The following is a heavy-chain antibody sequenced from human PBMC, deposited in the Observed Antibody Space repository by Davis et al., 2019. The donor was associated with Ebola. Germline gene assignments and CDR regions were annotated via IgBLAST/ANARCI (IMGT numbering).Heavy chain of an antibody. CDR1: GFTFSSYS. D-gene: IGHD6-13*01. CDR3: AKAVDVAAAGTWGYFDY. Sequence: GGSLRLSCAASGFTFSSYSMNWVRQAPGKGLEWVSAISGSGGSTYYADSVKGRFTISRDNSKNTLYLQMNSLRAEDTAVYYCAKAVDVAAAGTWGYFDYWGQGTLVTVSS. CDR2: ISGSGGST. J-gene: IGHJ4*02. V-gene: IGHV3-23*01.